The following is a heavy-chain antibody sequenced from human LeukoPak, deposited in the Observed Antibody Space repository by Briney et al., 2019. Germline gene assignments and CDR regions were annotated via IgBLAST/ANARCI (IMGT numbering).Heavy chain of an antibody. Sequence: GGSLRLSCTASGFTFGDYGMIWVRQAPGKGLEWVGFIRSKVFGGTTEYAASVKGRFTISRDDSKSIAYLQMNSLKTEDTAVYYCSGSFGELTFFDYWGQGTLVTVSS. D-gene: IGHD3-10*01. V-gene: IGHV3-49*04. J-gene: IGHJ4*02. CDR3: SGSFGELTFFDY. CDR2: IRSKVFGGTT. CDR1: GFTFGDYG.